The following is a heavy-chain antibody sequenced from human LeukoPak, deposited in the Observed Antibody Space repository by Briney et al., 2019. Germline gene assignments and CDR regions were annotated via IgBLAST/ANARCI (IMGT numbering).Heavy chain of an antibody. CDR1: GFTFNNYA. CDR3: ARAPRGDYGDFILNWFDP. J-gene: IGHJ5*02. Sequence: PGGSLRLSCVASGFTFNNYAMNWVRQAPGKGLEWVSYISSSSSTIYYADSVKGRFTISRDNAKNSLYLQMNSLRDEDTAVYYCARAPRGDYGDFILNWFDPWGQGTLVTVSS. D-gene: IGHD4-17*01. V-gene: IGHV3-48*02. CDR2: ISSSSSTI.